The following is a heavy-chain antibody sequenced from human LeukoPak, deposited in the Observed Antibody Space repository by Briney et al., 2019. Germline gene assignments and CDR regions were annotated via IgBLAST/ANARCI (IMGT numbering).Heavy chain of an antibody. J-gene: IGHJ1*01. Sequence: ASVKVSCKASGYTFNTYDVNWVRQATGQGLEWMGWMNPDSGDTGYAQKFQGRVTMTRDTSISTAYMELSSLRSEDTAVYYCAKNNATVRYFQHWGQGTLVTVSS. CDR3: AKNNATVRYFQH. V-gene: IGHV1-8*01. CDR2: MNPDSGDT. D-gene: IGHD4-17*01. CDR1: GYTFNTYD.